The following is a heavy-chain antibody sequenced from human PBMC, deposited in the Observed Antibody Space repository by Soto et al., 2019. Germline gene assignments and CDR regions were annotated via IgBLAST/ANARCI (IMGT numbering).Heavy chain of an antibody. CDR3: AREPLVRYFDWLLYVAGNFDY. J-gene: IGHJ4*02. CDR1: GFTFSSYS. Sequence: GGSLRLSCAASGFTFSSYSMNWVRQAPGKGLEWVSYISSSSSTIHYADSVKGRFTISRDNAKNSLYLQMNSLRDEDTAVYYCAREPLVRYFDWLLYVAGNFDYWGQGTLVTVSS. CDR2: ISSSSSTI. V-gene: IGHV3-48*02. D-gene: IGHD3-9*01.